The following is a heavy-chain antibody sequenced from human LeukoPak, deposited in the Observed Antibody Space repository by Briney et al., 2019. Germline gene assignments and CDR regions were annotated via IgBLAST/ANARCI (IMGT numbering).Heavy chain of an antibody. V-gene: IGHV4-61*02. Sequence: SETLSLTCTVSGGSISSGSYYWRWIRQPAGKGLEWIGRIYTSGSTNYNTSLKSRVTISVDTSKNQFSLKLASVTAADTAVYYCARVEEGYGSGRRENYYYYYMDVWGKGTTVTISS. J-gene: IGHJ6*03. D-gene: IGHD3-10*01. CDR2: IYTSGST. CDR1: GGSISSGSYY. CDR3: ARVEEGYGSGRRENYYYYYMDV.